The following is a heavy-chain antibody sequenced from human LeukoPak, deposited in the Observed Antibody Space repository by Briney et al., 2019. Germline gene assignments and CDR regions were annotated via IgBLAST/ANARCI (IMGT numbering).Heavy chain of an antibody. D-gene: IGHD3-10*01. Sequence: GGSLRLSCAASGLTLSSSWMTWVHQAPGKGLEWVANIKQDGSEKYYVDSVKGRFTISRDNAKNSQSLHMNSLRDDDTAVYYCARVLGYGSGSYYPYWGQGTLVTVSS. CDR2: IKQDGSEK. V-gene: IGHV3-7*01. CDR3: ARVLGYGSGSYYPY. J-gene: IGHJ4*02. CDR1: GLTLSSSW.